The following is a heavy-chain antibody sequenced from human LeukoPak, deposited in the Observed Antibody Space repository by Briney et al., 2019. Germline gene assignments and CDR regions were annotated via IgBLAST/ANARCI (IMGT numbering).Heavy chain of an antibody. Sequence: SQTLSLTCTVSGGSISSGSYYWSWIRQPPGKGLEWIGSIYYSGSTYYNPSLKSRVTISVDTSKNQFSLKLSSVTAADTAVYYCARGISSGWLLSVDYWGQGTLVTVSS. V-gene: IGHV4-39*07. CDR1: GGSISSGSYY. J-gene: IGHJ4*02. D-gene: IGHD6-19*01. CDR2: IYYSGST. CDR3: ARGISSGWLLSVDY.